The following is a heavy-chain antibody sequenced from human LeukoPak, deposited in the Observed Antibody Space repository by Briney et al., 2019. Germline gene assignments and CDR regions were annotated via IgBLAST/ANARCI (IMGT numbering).Heavy chain of an antibody. J-gene: IGHJ4*02. CDR2: INHSGST. CDR1: GRSFSGYY. V-gene: IGHV4-34*01. D-gene: IGHD3-3*01. Sequence: PSETLSLTCAVYGRSFSGYYWSWIRQPPGQGLEWIGEINHSGSTNYNPSLKSRVTISVDTSKNQFSLNLSSATAADTAVYFCARVGRSGAHPDFDYWGQGTLVTVSS. CDR3: ARVGRSGAHPDFDY.